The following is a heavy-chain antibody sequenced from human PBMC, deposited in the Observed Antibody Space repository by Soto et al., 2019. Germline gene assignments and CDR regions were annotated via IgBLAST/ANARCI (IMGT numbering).Heavy chain of an antibody. Sequence: QVHLVQSGAEVKKPGSSVKVSCQASGSTFSSYTVSWVRQAPGQGLEWMGRIIPVLGVTNYAPKFKGRVTITADKSKTTAYMELSSLRCGDTAVYYCARRRYCGADCCSKYYYGMDVWGQGTTVTVSS. D-gene: IGHD2-21*02. V-gene: IGHV1-69*02. CDR3: ARRRYCGADCCSKYYYGMDV. CDR1: GSTFSSYT. J-gene: IGHJ6*02. CDR2: IIPVLGVT.